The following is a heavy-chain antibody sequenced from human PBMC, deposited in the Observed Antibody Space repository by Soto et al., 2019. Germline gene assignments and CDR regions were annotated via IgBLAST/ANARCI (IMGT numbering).Heavy chain of an antibody. J-gene: IGHJ4*02. V-gene: IGHV1-18*04. CDR2: TSTNNDDR. CDR3: ARERYVASRHSHYDS. CDR1: GYNFTGYY. D-gene: IGHD6-6*01. Sequence: ASVKVSCKASGYNFTGYYMHWVRQAPGQGLEWLGWTSTNNDDRNYAQKFRGRVTFTTDTSTSTAYMELRSLISDDTAVYFCARERYVASRHSHYDSWGQGTQVTVSS.